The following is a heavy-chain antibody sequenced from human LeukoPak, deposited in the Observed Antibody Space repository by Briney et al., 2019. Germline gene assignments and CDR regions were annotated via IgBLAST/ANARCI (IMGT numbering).Heavy chain of an antibody. CDR3: ARGQGFCTGGVCYMSYFDY. V-gene: IGHV1-18*01. D-gene: IGHD2-8*02. Sequence: GASVKVSCKASGYTFTSYGISWVRQVPGQGLEWMGWISAYNGNTNYAQKLQDRVTMTTDTSTSTAYMELRSLRSDDTAVYYCARGQGFCTGGVCYMSYFDYWGQGTLVTVSS. CDR1: GYTFTSYG. J-gene: IGHJ4*02. CDR2: ISAYNGNT.